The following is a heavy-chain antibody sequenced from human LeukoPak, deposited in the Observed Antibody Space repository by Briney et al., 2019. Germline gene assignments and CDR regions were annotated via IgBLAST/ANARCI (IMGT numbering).Heavy chain of an antibody. V-gene: IGHV3-53*01. Sequence: GGSLRLSCAASGFTVSSNYMSWVRQAPGKGLEWVSVVYSGGSTYYADSVKGRFTISRDTSKNTLYLQMNSLRAEDTAVYYCAGGSLRVRFDYWGQGTLATVSS. D-gene: IGHD1-26*01. CDR3: AGGSLRVRFDY. CDR1: GFTVSSNY. J-gene: IGHJ4*02. CDR2: VYSGGST.